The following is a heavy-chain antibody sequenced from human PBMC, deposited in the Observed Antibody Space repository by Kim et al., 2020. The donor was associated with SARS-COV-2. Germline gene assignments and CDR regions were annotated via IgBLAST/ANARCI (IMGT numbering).Heavy chain of an antibody. CDR1: GFTFSSYT. CDR2: ISSSSSYI. CDR3: TRGSITIFGVVYY. Sequence: GGSLRLSCAASGFTFSSYTMNWVRQAPGKGLEWVSSISSSSSYIYYADSVKGRFTISRDNAKNSLHLQMNSLRVEDTAVYYCTRGSITIFGVVYYWGQGTLVTVSS. D-gene: IGHD3-3*01. V-gene: IGHV3-21*01. J-gene: IGHJ4*02.